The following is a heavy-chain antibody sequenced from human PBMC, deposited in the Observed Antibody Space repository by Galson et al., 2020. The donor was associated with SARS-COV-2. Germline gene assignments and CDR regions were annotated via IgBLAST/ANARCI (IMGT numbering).Heavy chain of an antibody. CDR2: ISYDGSNK. Sequence: GGSLRLSCAASGFTFSSYAMHWVRQAPGKGLEWVAVISYDGSNKYYADSVKGRFTISRDNSKNTLYLQMNSLRAEDTAVYYCASPRGIAAAATSWCDPWVQGTLVTVSS. V-gene: IGHV3-30-3*01. J-gene: IGHJ5*02. CDR1: GFTFSSYA. D-gene: IGHD6-13*01. CDR3: ASPRGIAAAATSWCDP.